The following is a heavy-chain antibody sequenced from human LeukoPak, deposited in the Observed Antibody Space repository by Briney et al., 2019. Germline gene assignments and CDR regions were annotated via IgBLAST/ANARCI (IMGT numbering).Heavy chain of an antibody. Sequence: ASVKVSCKASRYTFTSYSVSWVRQAPGPPREGMGWISGYNGNTNYAQKLQGRVTMTTDTSTSTAYMELRSLRSADTAVYYCARARCTSCHGPLSYYYYMDVWGKGTTVTVSS. J-gene: IGHJ6*03. CDR2: ISGYNGNT. CDR3: ARARCTSCHGPLSYYYYMDV. CDR1: RYTFTSYS. D-gene: IGHD2-2*01. V-gene: IGHV1-18*01.